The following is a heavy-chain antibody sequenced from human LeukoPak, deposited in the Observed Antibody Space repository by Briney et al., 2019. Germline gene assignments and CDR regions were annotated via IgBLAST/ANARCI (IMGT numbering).Heavy chain of an antibody. V-gene: IGHV3-66*01. CDR2: IYSGGST. CDR1: GFIVSSYY. Sequence: GGSLRLSCVASGFIVSSYYMTWVRQTPGQGLEWVSVIYSGGSTYYADTVKGRVAISRDNSTNTVLFHMSSVRAEDTAVYYCSSSYVNHVFGMDVWGQGTMFTVSS. CDR3: SSSYVNHVFGMDV. D-gene: IGHD3-16*01. J-gene: IGHJ6*02.